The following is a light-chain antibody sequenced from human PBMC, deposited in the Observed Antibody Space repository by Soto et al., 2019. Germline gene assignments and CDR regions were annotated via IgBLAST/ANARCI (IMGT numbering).Light chain of an antibody. J-gene: IGKJ3*01. Sequence: EIVMTQSPATLSVSPGERATLSCRASQSVSGNLAWYQQKPGQAPRLLIYAASTRATGIPARFSGSGSGTEFTLTNSSLQSEDFAVYYWQQYNNWPPITFGPGTKVDIK. CDR2: AAS. V-gene: IGKV3-15*01. CDR3: QQYNNWPPIT. CDR1: QSVSGN.